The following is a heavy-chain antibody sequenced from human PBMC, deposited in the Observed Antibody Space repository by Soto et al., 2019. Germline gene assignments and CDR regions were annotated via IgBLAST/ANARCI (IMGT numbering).Heavy chain of an antibody. J-gene: IGHJ4*02. CDR1: GFTFSSYG. Sequence: PGGSLRLSCAASGFTFSSYGMHWVRQAPGKGLEWVAVIWYDGSNKYYADSVKGRFTISRDNSKNTLYLQMNSLRAEDTAVYYCARDPDDSSGYYSPYFDYWGQGTLVTVSS. V-gene: IGHV3-33*01. D-gene: IGHD3-22*01. CDR2: IWYDGSNK. CDR3: ARDPDDSSGYYSPYFDY.